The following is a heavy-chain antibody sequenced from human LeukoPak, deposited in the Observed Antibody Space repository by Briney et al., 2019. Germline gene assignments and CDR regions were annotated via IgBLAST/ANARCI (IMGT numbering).Heavy chain of an antibody. CDR2: FDPEDGET. D-gene: IGHD6-13*01. CDR1: GYTLTELS. V-gene: IGHV1-24*01. J-gene: IGHJ4*02. CDR3: ATDLTHRDSSSWYYFDY. Sequence: ASVKVSCTVSGYTLTELSMRWVRQAPGKGLEWMGGFDPEDGETIYAQKFQGRVTMTEDTSTDTAYMELSSLRSEDTAVYYCATDLTHRDSSSWYYFDYWGQVTLVTVSS.